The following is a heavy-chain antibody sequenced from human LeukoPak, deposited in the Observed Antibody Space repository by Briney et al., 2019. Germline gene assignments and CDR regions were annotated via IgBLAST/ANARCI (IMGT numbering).Heavy chain of an antibody. V-gene: IGHV3-23*01. CDR3: AKVGASIAVAGDFDY. CDR2: ISATGSST. D-gene: IGHD6-19*01. J-gene: IGHJ4*02. CDR1: GFTFSSYA. Sequence: GGSLRLSCAASGFTFSSYAMNWVRQAPGKGLEWVSCISATGSSTYSADSVKGRFTVSRDNSKNTLYLQMNSLRAEDTAVYYCAKVGASIAVAGDFDYWGQGTLVTVSS.